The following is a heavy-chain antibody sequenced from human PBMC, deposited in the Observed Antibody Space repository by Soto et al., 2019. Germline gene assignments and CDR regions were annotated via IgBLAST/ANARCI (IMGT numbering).Heavy chain of an antibody. J-gene: IGHJ4*02. D-gene: IGHD3-3*01. V-gene: IGHV3-15*01. CDR2: IKRTTDGGTT. CDR1: GLTFSNAW. CDR3: TTDTHYHFWSGYSDVDY. Sequence: GGSLRLSCAASGLTFSNAWMSWVRQAPGKGLEWVGRIKRTTDGGTTDYAASVKGRFTISRDDSENTLYLQMNSLKTEDTAVYYCTTDTHYHFWSGYSDVDYWGQGTLVTVSS.